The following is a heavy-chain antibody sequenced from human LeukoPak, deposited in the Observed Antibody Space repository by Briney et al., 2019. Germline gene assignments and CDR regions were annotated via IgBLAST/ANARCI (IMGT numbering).Heavy chain of an antibody. V-gene: IGHV3-15*01. D-gene: IGHD3-10*01. J-gene: IGHJ5*02. CDR1: GFTFSNAW. CDR2: IKSKTDGGTT. Sequence: PGGSLRLSCAASGFTFSNAWMSWVRQAPGKGLEWVGRIKSKTDGGTTDYAAPVKGRFTISRDDSKNTLYLQMNSLKTEDTAVYYSTTAYYYGSGTFDPWGQGTLVTVSS. CDR3: TTAYYYGSGTFDP.